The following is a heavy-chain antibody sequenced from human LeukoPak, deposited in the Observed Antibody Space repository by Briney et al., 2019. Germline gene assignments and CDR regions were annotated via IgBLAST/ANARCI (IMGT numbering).Heavy chain of an antibody. CDR3: ARGAFRISWPGIDY. CDR1: GFTVIDNL. J-gene: IGHJ4*02. CDR2: GYSGGVT. D-gene: IGHD1-26*01. Sequence: PGGSLRLSCAASGFTVIDNLMIWVSQSPGRGLEWLSSGYSGGVTYYADSVKGRFTISRDHSNNSVSLQMTNLRVEDTAIYYCARGAFRISWPGIDYWGQGTLVTVSS. V-gene: IGHV3-53*01.